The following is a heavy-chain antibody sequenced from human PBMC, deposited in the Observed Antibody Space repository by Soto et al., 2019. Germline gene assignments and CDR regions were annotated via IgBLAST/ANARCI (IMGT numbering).Heavy chain of an antibody. CDR3: ARGYCSSTSCYIWDNWFDP. Sequence: PSETVSLTCTVSGGSISSYYWSWIRQPPGKGLEWIGYIYYSGSTNYNPSLKSRVTISVDTSKNQFSLKLSSVTAADTAVYYCARGYCSSTSCYIWDNWFDPWGQGTLVTVSS. V-gene: IGHV4-59*01. J-gene: IGHJ5*02. CDR1: GGSISSYY. CDR2: IYYSGST. D-gene: IGHD2-2*02.